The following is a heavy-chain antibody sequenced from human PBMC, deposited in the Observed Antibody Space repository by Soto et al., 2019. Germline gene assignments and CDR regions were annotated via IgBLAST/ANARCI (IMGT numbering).Heavy chain of an antibody. Sequence: VASVKVSCKASGGTFSSYAISWVRQAPGQGLEWMGGIIPIFGTANYAQKFQGRVTITADKSTSTAYMELSSLRSEDTAVYYCARAGSGSYYYYYGMDVWGQGTTVTVSS. J-gene: IGHJ6*02. CDR2: IIPIFGTA. CDR3: ARAGSGSYYYYYGMDV. D-gene: IGHD1-26*01. V-gene: IGHV1-69*06. CDR1: GGTFSSYA.